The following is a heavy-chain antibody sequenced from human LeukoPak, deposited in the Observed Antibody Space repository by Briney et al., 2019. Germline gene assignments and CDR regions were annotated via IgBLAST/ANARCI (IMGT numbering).Heavy chain of an antibody. Sequence: ASVKVSCKASGYTFTGYYMHWGRQAPGQGLEWMGWISAYNGNTNYAQKLQGRVTMTTNTSTSTAYMELRSRRSDDTAVYYCAREVPYDTSVYYQPFDFWGQGTLVTVSS. J-gene: IGHJ4*02. D-gene: IGHD3-22*01. CDR1: GYTFTGYY. V-gene: IGHV1-18*04. CDR2: ISAYNGNT. CDR3: AREVPYDTSVYYQPFDF.